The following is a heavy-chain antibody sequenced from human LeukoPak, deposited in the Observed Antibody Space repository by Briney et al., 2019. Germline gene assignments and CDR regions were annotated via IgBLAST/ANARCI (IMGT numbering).Heavy chain of an antibody. V-gene: IGHV3-48*02. CDR3: ARDLGCSGSICHDHIGY. CDR2: ISSSSSTM. CDR1: GFTFSSYS. Sequence: QPGGSLRLSCAASGFTFSSYSINWVRQAPGKGLEWVSYISSSSSTMYYADSVKGRFTISRDNGKNSLYLQMNSLRDEDTAVYYCARDLGCSGSICHDHIGYWGQGTLVTVSS. D-gene: IGHD2-15*01. J-gene: IGHJ4*02.